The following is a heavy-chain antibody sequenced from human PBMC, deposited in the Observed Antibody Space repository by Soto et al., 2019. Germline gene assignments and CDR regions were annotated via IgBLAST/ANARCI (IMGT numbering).Heavy chain of an antibody. J-gene: IGHJ5*02. Sequence: GASVKVSCKAIGYSFTSHYMHWVRQAPGQGLEWMGTIYPGGVNIGYAQKFKGRVTMTKDTSTSTVYMELNSLTSEDTAVYYCARDQSRQDRVWGFDRWG. CDR3: ARDQSRQDRVWGFDR. CDR1: GYSFTSHY. D-gene: IGHD3-16*01. V-gene: IGHV1-46*03. CDR2: IYPGGVNI.